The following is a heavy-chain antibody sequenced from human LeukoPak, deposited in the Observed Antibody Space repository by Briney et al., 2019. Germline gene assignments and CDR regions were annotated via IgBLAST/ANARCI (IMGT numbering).Heavy chain of an antibody. Sequence: SETLSLTCTVSGGSISSYYWSWIRQPPGKGLEWIGYIYYSGSTNYNPSLKSRVTISVDTSKNQFSLKLSSVTAADTAVYYCAREIGLRGIVVVPAAMGTRWFDPWGQGTLVTVSS. D-gene: IGHD2-2*01. J-gene: IGHJ5*02. CDR3: AREIGLRGIVVVPAAMGTRWFDP. V-gene: IGHV4-59*01. CDR2: IYYSGST. CDR1: GGSISSYY.